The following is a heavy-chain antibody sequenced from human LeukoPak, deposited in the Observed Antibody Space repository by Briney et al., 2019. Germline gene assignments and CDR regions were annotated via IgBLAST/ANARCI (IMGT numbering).Heavy chain of an antibody. D-gene: IGHD1-26*01. CDR3: ARDRRYSGSFYVRWGQFFDY. Sequence: GGSLRLSCAASGFTFSKYNMNWVRQAPGKGLEWVSSISTSSIYIYQADSVKGRFTVSRDNARNSLFLQMNSLRAEDTAVYYCARDRRYSGSFYVRWGQFFDYWGQGTLVTVSS. CDR1: GFTFSKYN. V-gene: IGHV3-21*01. J-gene: IGHJ4*02. CDR2: ISTSSIYI.